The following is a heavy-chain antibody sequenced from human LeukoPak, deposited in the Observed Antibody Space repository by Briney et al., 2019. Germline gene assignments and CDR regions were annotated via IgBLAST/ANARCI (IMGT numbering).Heavy chain of an antibody. D-gene: IGHD3-16*02. CDR3: AKVRYDYVWGSYRDNWFDP. Sequence: GGSLRLSCAASGFTLSSYAMSWVRQGPGKGLEWVSAISVSGNTYHADSVKGRFTISRDSSKNTLYLQMNSLRAGDAAVYYCAKVRYDYVWGSYRDNWFDPWGQGTLVTVSS. V-gene: IGHV3-23*01. J-gene: IGHJ5*02. CDR1: GFTLSSYA. CDR2: ISVSGNT.